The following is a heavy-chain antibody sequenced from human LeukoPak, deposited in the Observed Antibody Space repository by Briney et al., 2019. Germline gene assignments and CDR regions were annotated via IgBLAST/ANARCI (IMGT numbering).Heavy chain of an antibody. CDR1: GYTFTGYY. J-gene: IGHJ1*01. V-gene: IGHV1-2*02. Sequence: ASVNVSCTPSGYTFTGYYMHWVRHAAGHGVEWMGWFNPNSGGTNYAQKFQGRVTMTRDTSISTAYMELSRLRSDDTAVYYCARDPQYSGSDPWYFQHCGQGTLVTVSS. CDR3: ARDPQYSGSDPWYFQH. CDR2: FNPNSGGT. D-gene: IGHD1-26*01.